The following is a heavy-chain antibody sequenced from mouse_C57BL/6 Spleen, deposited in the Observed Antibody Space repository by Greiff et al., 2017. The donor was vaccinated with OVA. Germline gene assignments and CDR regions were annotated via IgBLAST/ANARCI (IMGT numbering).Heavy chain of an antibody. Sequence: VQLQQPGAELVRPGFSVKLSCKASGYTFTSYWMHWVKQRPIQGLEWIGNIDPSDSETHYNQKFKDKATLTVDKSSSTAYMQLSSLTSEDSAVYYCAKEGSYDYFDYWGQGTTLTVSS. V-gene: IGHV1-52*01. J-gene: IGHJ2*01. D-gene: IGHD1-1*02. CDR2: IDPSDSET. CDR3: AKEGSYDYFDY. CDR1: GYTFTSYW.